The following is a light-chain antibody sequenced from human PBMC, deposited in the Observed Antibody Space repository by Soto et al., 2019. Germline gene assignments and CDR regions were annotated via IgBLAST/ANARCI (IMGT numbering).Light chain of an antibody. CDR1: QIISTW. CDR3: QHYETYSGT. J-gene: IGKJ3*01. V-gene: IGKV1-5*03. Sequence: DIQLTQSPSSRSASVGDRVTITCRASQIISTWLAWYQQKSGEAPKLLIYRASNLVSGVPSRFSGSGSGTEFTLTISGLQPDDFSIYYCQHYETYSGTFGPGTHGDIK. CDR2: RAS.